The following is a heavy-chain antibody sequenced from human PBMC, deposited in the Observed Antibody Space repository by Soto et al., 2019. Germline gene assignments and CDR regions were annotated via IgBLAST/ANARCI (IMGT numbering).Heavy chain of an antibody. CDR1: GYTFSSHA. V-gene: IGHV3-23*01. J-gene: IGHJ4*02. CDR3: AGSGSRISDY. D-gene: IGHD5-12*01. CDR2: IGGGGGDT. Sequence: TGGSLRLSCVGSGYTFSSHAMSWFRQAPGKGLEWVATIGGGGGDTHYADAVKGRFTISRDNSKETLFLQMNRLRVEDTGIYFCAGSGSRISDYWGRGSLVTVSS.